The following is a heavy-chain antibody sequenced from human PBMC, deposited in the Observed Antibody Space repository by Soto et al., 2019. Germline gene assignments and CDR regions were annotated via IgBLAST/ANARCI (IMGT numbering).Heavy chain of an antibody. V-gene: IGHV4-39*01. D-gene: IGHD2-2*02. CDR2: IYYSGTT. CDR3: ARLRCSSTSCYTSVAFAI. J-gene: IGHJ3*02. CDR1: GGSISSSNYY. Sequence: SETLSLTCSVSGGSISSSNYYWGWIRQPPGKGLEWIGNIYYSGTTYYNPSLKSRVTISVDTSKNQFSLKLSSVTAADTALYYCARLRCSSTSCYTSVAFAIWGQGTMVTVSS.